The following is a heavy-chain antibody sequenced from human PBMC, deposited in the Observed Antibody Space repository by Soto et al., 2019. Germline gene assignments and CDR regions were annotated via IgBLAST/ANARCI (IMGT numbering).Heavy chain of an antibody. CDR3: ASSSLYGMDV. J-gene: IGHJ6*02. Sequence: EVQLVESGGGLVQPGGSLRLSCAASGFTFSTFWMTWVRQAPGKGLEWVANIKEDGSEKYYVDSVKGRFTISRDNAKNSLYLQMSSLRAEDTAVYYCASSSLYGMDVWGQGTTVTVSS. V-gene: IGHV3-7*03. CDR2: IKEDGSEK. CDR1: GFTFSTFW.